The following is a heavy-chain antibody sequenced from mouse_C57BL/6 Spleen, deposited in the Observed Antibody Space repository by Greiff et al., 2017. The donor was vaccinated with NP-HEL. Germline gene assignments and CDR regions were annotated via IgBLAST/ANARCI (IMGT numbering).Heavy chain of an antibody. D-gene: IGHD2-12*01. V-gene: IGHV14-2*01. Sequence: VQLKQSGAELVKPGASVKLSCTASGFNIKDYYMHWVKQRTEQGLEWIGRIDPEDDETKYAPKFQGKATITADTASNTAYLQLSSLTSEDTAVYYCARPVTGNYFDDWGQGTTLTVSS. CDR1: GFNIKDYY. CDR2: IDPEDDET. J-gene: IGHJ2*01. CDR3: ARPVTGNYFDD.